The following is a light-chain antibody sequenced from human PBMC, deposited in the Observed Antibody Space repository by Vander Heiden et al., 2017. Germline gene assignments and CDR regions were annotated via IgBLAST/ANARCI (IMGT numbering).Light chain of an antibody. Sequence: DIQLTQSPSFLSASVGDRVTITCRASQGISSYLAWYQQKPGKAPKLLIYAASTLQSGVPSRFSGSGSGTEFTLKISRLQPQDFATYYCQQLNSYLPYTFGQGTKLEIK. J-gene: IGKJ2*01. V-gene: IGKV1-9*01. CDR3: QQLNSYLPYT. CDR1: QGISSY. CDR2: AAS.